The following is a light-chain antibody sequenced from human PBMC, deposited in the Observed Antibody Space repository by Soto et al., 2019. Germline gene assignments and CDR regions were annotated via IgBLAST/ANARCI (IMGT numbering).Light chain of an antibody. CDR3: SSYTSSSTLEV. Sequence: QSALTQPASVSGSPGQSITISCTGTSSDVGGYNYVSWYQQHPGKAPKLMIYELSNRPSGRSNRFAGSKSGNTASLNISGVQAEDEADYSCSSYTSSSTLEVFGGGTKLTVL. J-gene: IGLJ2*01. V-gene: IGLV2-14*01. CDR2: ELS. CDR1: SSDVGGYNY.